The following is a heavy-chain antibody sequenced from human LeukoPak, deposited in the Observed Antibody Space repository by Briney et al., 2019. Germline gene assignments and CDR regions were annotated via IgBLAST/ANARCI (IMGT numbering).Heavy chain of an antibody. CDR3: ARDVAYYYGSGTYDGHDAFDI. CDR1: GGSFSTYA. D-gene: IGHD3-10*01. CDR2: IIPIFGAP. Sequence: ASVKVSCTASGGSFSTYAISWVRQAPGQGLEWMGGIIPIFGAPNHGQKFQGRVTIPADESTSTTYMELRSLRSEDTAVYFCARDVAYYYGSGTYDGHDAFDIWGQGTMVTVSS. V-gene: IGHV1-69*01. J-gene: IGHJ3*02.